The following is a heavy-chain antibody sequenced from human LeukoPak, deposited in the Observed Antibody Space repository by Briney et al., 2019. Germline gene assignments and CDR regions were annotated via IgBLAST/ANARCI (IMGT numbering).Heavy chain of an antibody. D-gene: IGHD3-3*01. CDR1: GRTFSSYA. CDR3: ARSGSPDHYDFWSGYLDY. J-gene: IGHJ4*02. V-gene: IGHV1-69*13. CDR2: IIPIFGTA. Sequence: ASVKVSCKASGRTFSSYAISWVRQAPGQGLEWMGGIIPIFGTANYAQKFQGRVTITADESTSTAYMELSSLRSEDTAVYYCARSGSPDHYDFWSGYLDYWGQGTLVTVSS.